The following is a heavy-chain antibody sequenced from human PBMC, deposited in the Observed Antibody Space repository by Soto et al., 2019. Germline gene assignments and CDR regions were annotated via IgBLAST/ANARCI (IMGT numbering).Heavy chain of an antibody. CDR3: AKDGGSGGENYYYGMDV. D-gene: IGHD3-10*01. CDR2: INAGNGNT. J-gene: IGHJ6*02. Sequence: ASVKVSCKASGYTFTSYAMHWVRQAPGQRLEWMGWINAGNGNTKYSQKFQGRVTITRDTSASTAYMELNSLRAEDTALYYCAKDGGSGGENYYYGMDVWGQGTTVTVSS. V-gene: IGHV1-3*01. CDR1: GYTFTSYA.